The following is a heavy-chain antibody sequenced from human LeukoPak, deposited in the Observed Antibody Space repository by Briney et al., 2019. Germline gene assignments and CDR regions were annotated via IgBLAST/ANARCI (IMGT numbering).Heavy chain of an antibody. D-gene: IGHD3-22*01. J-gene: IGHJ4*02. Sequence: SVKVSCKASGYTFTGYYIHWVRQAPGQGLEWMGRIIPIFGTANYAQKFQGRVTITTDESTSTAYMELSSLRSEDTAVYYCARARYYYDSSGYYHDYWGQGTLVTVSS. V-gene: IGHV1-69*05. CDR2: IIPIFGTA. CDR1: GYTFTGYY. CDR3: ARARYYYDSSGYYHDY.